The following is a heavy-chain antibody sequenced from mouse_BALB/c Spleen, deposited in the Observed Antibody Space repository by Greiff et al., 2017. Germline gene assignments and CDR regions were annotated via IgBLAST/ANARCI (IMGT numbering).Heavy chain of an antibody. CDR3: TRGTG. D-gene: IGHD3-3*01. CDR1: GYTFTDYE. CDR2: IDPETGGT. Sequence: QVQLQQSGPELVKPGASVKISCKASGYTFTDYEMHWVKQTPVHGLEWIGAIDPETGGTAYNQKFKGKATLTADKSSSTAYMELRSLTSEDSAVYYCTRGTGWGQGTTLTVSS. V-gene: IGHV1-15*01. J-gene: IGHJ2*01.